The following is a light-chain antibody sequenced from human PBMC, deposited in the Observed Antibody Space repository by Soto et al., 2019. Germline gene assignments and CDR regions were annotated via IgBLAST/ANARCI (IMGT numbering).Light chain of an antibody. CDR1: QDISDY. J-gene: IGKJ4*01. CDR3: QQHVNIPLT. CDR2: DAS. V-gene: IGKV1-33*01. Sequence: DFQMTQSPSSLSASVGDRFTITWQASQDISDYLDWYQQKPGAAPKLLIYDASNWQAGVPSRFSGGGSGTDFTFTISSLQPEDVAAYYCQQHVNIPLTFGGGTKVDIK.